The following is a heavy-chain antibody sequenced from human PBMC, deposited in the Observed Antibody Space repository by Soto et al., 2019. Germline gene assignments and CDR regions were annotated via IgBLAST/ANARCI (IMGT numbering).Heavy chain of an antibody. CDR1: GFTFSNYA. V-gene: IGHV3-23*01. Sequence: GGSLRLSCVASGFTFSNYATSWVRQAPGKGLEWVSTISGSDSSTYYADSVKGRFTISRDNSKNTLYLQMNSLRVEDTAVYYCASNRITKVYYYYGMGVWGQGTTVTVSS. D-gene: IGHD3-16*01. J-gene: IGHJ6*02. CDR2: ISGSDSST. CDR3: ASNRITKVYYYYGMGV.